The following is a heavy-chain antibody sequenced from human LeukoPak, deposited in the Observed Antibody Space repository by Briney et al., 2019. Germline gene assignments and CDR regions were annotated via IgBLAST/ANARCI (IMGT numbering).Heavy chain of an antibody. V-gene: IGHV3-15*01. D-gene: IGHD2-15*01. CDR2: IQSKADGGTT. CDR3: SSSAAVTLLFY. Sequence: GGSLRLSCAASGFTFSSAWMSWVRQAPGKGLEWVGRIQSKADGGTTDYAAPVKGRFTISRDDSKSTLYLQLNSLKTEDTAVYYCSSSAAVTLLFYWGRGTLVTVSS. CDR1: GFTFSSAW. J-gene: IGHJ4*02.